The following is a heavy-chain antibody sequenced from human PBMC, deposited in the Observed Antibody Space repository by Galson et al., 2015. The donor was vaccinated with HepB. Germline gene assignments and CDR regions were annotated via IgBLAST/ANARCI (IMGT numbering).Heavy chain of an antibody. J-gene: IGHJ4*02. D-gene: IGHD3-22*01. CDR1: GYTFTSYD. Sequence: SVKVSCKASGYTFTSYDMHWVRQAPGQRPECMGWINPGNGNTKYSQKFQGRVTITRDTSANTVYMELSSLRSEDTAVFYCAREAYHDSSGSSFDHWGQGTLVTVSS. CDR3: AREAYHDSSGSSFDH. V-gene: IGHV1-3*01. CDR2: INPGNGNT.